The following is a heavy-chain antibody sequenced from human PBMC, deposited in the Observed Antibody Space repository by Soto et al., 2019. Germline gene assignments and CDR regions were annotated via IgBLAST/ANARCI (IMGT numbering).Heavy chain of an antibody. CDR3: ARDHYRLMVYAPLVY. J-gene: IGHJ4*02. D-gene: IGHD2-8*01. CDR1: GLTFSSYG. Sequence: QVQLVESGGGVVQPGRSLRLSCAASGLTFSSYGMHWVRQAPGKGLEWVAVIWYDGSNKYYADSVKGRFTISRDNSKNTLYLQMNSLRAEDTAVYYCARDHYRLMVYAPLVYWGQGTLVTVSS. V-gene: IGHV3-33*01. CDR2: IWYDGSNK.